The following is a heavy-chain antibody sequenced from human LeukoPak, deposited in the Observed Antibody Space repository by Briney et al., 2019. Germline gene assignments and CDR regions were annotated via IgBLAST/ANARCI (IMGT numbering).Heavy chain of an antibody. V-gene: IGHV3-11*04. J-gene: IGHJ6*03. CDR2: ISSSGSTI. CDR3: ARVKQQLVRLLSRDTTYYYYYYMDV. D-gene: IGHD6-13*01. Sequence: PGGSLRLSCAASGFTFSDYYMSWIRQAPGKGLEWVSYISSSGSTIYYADSVKGRFTISRDNAKNSLYLQMNSLRAEDTAVYYCARVKQQLVRLLSRDTTYYYYYYMDVWGKGTTVTVSS. CDR1: GFTFSDYY.